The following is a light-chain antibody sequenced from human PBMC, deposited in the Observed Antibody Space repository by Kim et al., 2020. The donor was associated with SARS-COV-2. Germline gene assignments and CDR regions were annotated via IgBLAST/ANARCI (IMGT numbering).Light chain of an antibody. CDR3: QQYGDSART. V-gene: IGKV3-20*01. CDR2: TAS. Sequence: GERATLSCRASQSVRSNYLDCYQQKPGQAPRLLIYTASTRASGIPDMFSGSGSGTYFTLTISRLEPEYFAVYYCQQYGDSARTFGQGTKVDIK. CDR1: QSVRSNY. J-gene: IGKJ1*01.